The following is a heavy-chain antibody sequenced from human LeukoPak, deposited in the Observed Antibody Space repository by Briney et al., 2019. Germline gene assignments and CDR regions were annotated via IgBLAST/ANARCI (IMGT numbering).Heavy chain of an antibody. CDR1: GGSFSGYY. CDR2: IYYSGST. Sequence: SETLSLTCAVYGGSFSGYYWSWIRQPPGKGLEWIGYIYYSGSTNYNPSLKSRVTISVDTSKNQFSLKLSSVTAADTAVYYCARHGGLYSGGMDVWGQGTTVTVSS. CDR3: ARHGGLYSGGMDV. V-gene: IGHV4-59*08. D-gene: IGHD2-15*01. J-gene: IGHJ6*02.